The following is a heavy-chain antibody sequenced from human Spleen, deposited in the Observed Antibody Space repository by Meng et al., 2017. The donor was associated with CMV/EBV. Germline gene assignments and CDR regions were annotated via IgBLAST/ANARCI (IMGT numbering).Heavy chain of an antibody. CDR2: INPNSGGT. D-gene: IGHD3-3*01. V-gene: IGHV1-2*02. CDR3: ARGHHYDFWSGYYQYYFDY. Sequence: ASVKVSCKASGYTFTGYYMHWVRQAPGQGLEWMGWINPNSGGTKYAQKFQGRVTMTRDTSISTAYMELSRLRSDDTAVYYCARGHHYDFWSGYYQYYFDYWGQGTLVTVSS. CDR1: GYTFTGYY. J-gene: IGHJ4*02.